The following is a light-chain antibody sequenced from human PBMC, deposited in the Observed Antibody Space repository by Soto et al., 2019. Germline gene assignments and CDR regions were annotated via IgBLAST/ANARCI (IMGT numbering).Light chain of an antibody. J-gene: IGKJ3*01. V-gene: IGKV1-9*01. Sequence: DIQLTQSPSFLSASVGDRVTITCRASQGISSYLAWYQQKPGKAPKLLIYAASTLQSGVPSRFSGSGSGTEFTLTIRSLQPEYFATYYCQQLNSYPPLFTFGPGTKVDIK. CDR1: QGISSY. CDR2: AAS. CDR3: QQLNSYPPLFT.